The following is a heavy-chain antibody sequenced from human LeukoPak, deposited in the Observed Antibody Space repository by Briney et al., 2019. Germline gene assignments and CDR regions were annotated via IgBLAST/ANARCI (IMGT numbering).Heavy chain of an antibody. D-gene: IGHD1-26*01. V-gene: IGHV3-23*01. CDR2: ISASGDVT. CDR1: GFTFSSYA. CDR3: AKSLLTTASGTGRAFDI. Sequence: GGSLRLSCTASGFTFSSYAMSWVRQAPGKGLEWVSGISASGDVTFHADPVKGRFTISRDNSRNTLYLQMNSLRAEDTAEYYCAKSLLTTASGTGRAFDIWGQGTMVTVSS. J-gene: IGHJ3*02.